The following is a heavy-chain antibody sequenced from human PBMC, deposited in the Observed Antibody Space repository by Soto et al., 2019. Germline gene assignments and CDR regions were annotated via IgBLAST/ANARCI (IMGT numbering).Heavy chain of an antibody. D-gene: IGHD3-10*02. J-gene: IGHJ5*02. CDR1: GDFISNTTYY. Sequence: PSETLSLTCSVSGDFISNTTYYWGWVRQAPGKGLEWVGSIYFSGSGTSHYNPSLKSRVTMSIDTSKNRFSLKLASVTTADTAVYYCARMFDNYVNGNWFDPWGQGTLVTVSS. CDR3: ARMFDNYVNGNWFDP. V-gene: IGHV4-39*07. CDR2: IYFSGSGTS.